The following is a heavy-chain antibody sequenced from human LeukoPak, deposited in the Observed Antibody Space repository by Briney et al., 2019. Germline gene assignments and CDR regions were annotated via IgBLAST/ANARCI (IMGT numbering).Heavy chain of an antibody. D-gene: IGHD3-10*01. CDR1: GFTFSTYN. J-gene: IGHJ3*02. CDR3: ARDASVTMVRGVLSHAFDI. V-gene: IGHV3-48*02. CDR2: ISSSSRTI. Sequence: PGGSLRLSCAASGFTFSTYNMNWVRQAPGKGLEWVSYISSSSRTIYYADSVKGRFTISRDNAKNSLYLQMNSLRDEDTAVYYCARDASVTMVRGVLSHAFDIWGQGTMVTVSS.